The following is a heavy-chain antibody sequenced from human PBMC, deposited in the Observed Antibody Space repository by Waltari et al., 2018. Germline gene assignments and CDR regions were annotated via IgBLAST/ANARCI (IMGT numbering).Heavy chain of an antibody. CDR1: GFTFSRYW. CDR3: ARVATKTYSSPVPGRPYYYGMDV. Sequence: EEQLVESGGGLAQPGESLRLSCAASGFTFSRYWMDWVRQAPGRGRVWVSRINSEWSSTTYADSVKGRFTISRDNAKNTLYVQMNRLRAEDTAVYYCARVATKTYSSPVPGRPYYYGMDVWGQGTTVTVSS. V-gene: IGHV3-74*01. J-gene: IGHJ6*02. CDR2: INSEWSST. D-gene: IGHD6-19*01.